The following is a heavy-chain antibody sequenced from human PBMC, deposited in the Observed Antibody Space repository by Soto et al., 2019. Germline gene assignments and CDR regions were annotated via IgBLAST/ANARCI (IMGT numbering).Heavy chain of an antibody. CDR1: GGSISSYY. CDR3: AVDLIQYSSSWGGLFGP. J-gene: IGHJ5*02. D-gene: IGHD6-13*01. Sequence: TLSLTCTVSGGSISSYYWSWIRQPPGKGLEWIGYIYYSGSTNYNPSLKSRVTISVDTSKNQFSLKLSSVTAADTAVYYCAVDLIQYSSSWGGLFGPWGQGTLVTVSS. V-gene: IGHV4-59*01. CDR2: IYYSGST.